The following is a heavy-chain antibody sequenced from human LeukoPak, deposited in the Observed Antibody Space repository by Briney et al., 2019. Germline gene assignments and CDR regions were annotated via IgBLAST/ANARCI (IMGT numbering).Heavy chain of an antibody. J-gene: IGHJ6*03. D-gene: IGHD3-3*01. Sequence: PSETLCLTCAVYGGSFSGYYWSWIRQPPGKGLEWIGEINHSGSTNYNPSLKSRVTISVDTSKNQFSLKLSSVTAADTAVYYCATYPRITIFGVVRENYMDVWGKGTTVTVSS. CDR3: ATYPRITIFGVVRENYMDV. V-gene: IGHV4-34*01. CDR1: GGSFSGYY. CDR2: INHSGST.